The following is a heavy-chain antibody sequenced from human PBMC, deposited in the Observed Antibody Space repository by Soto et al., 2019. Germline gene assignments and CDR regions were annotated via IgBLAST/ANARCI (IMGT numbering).Heavy chain of an antibody. Sequence: PGESLKISCKGSGYSFTSYWISWVRQMPGKGLEWMGRIDPSDSYTNYSPSFQGHVTISADKSISTAYLQWSSLKASDTAMYYCAGSEGYCSGGSCYSVRGFNYYYYGMDVWGQGTTVTVSS. V-gene: IGHV5-10-1*01. CDR3: AGSEGYCSGGSCYSVRGFNYYYYGMDV. J-gene: IGHJ6*02. CDR2: IDPSDSYT. D-gene: IGHD2-15*01. CDR1: GYSFTSYW.